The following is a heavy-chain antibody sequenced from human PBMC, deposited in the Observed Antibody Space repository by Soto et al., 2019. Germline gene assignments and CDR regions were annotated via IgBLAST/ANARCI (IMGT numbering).Heavy chain of an antibody. CDR3: ARALCCSSTSCYNY. CDR1: GCTFTSYA. J-gene: IGHJ4*02. Sequence: AASVKVSCKASGCTFTSYAMHWVRQAPGQRLEWMGWINAGNGNTKYSQKFQGRVTITRDTSASTAYMELSSLRSEDTAVYYCARALCCSSTSCYNYWGQGTLVTVSS. V-gene: IGHV1-3*01. D-gene: IGHD2-2*02. CDR2: INAGNGNT.